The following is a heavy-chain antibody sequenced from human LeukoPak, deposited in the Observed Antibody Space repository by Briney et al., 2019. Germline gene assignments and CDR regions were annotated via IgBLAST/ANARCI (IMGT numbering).Heavy chain of an antibody. Sequence: GSLRLSCAASGFTFSSYWMSWVRQAPGKGLEWIGSIYYSGSTYYNPSLKSRVTISVDTSKNQFSLKLSSVTAADTAVYYCARDCGGDWDYWGQGTLVTVSS. D-gene: IGHD2-21*02. J-gene: IGHJ4*02. CDR1: GFTFSSYW. CDR2: IYYSGST. V-gene: IGHV4-39*07. CDR3: ARDCGGDWDY.